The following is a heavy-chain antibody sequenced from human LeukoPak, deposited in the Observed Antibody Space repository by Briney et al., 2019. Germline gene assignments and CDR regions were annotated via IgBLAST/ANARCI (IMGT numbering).Heavy chain of an antibody. CDR1: GFTFSSYW. D-gene: IGHD1-26*01. CDR2: ITQDGSEK. CDR3: ARDKSIVGSKRASMVNYYYYYGMDV. V-gene: IGHV3-7*03. J-gene: IGHJ6*02. Sequence: GGSLRLSCAASGFTFSSYWMSWVRQAPGKGLEWVANITQDGSEKYYVDSVKGRFTISRDNAKNSLYLQMNSLRAEDTAVYYCARDKSIVGSKRASMVNYYYYYGMDVWGQGTTVTVSS.